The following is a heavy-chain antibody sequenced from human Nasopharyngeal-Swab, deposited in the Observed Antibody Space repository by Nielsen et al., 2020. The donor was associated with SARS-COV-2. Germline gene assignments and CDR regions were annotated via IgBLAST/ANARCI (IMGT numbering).Heavy chain of an antibody. CDR1: GASISSSINY. CDR2: VPYSGTA. CDR3: ARHESGDYLGLPFDY. J-gene: IGHJ4*02. V-gene: IGHV4-39*01. Sequence: SETLSLTCTLSGASISSSINYWGWIRQSPQKGLDWIGTVPYSGTANYNPSLNSRVTISVDTSKNQCSLKLISVTAADTAVYYCARHESGDYLGLPFDYWGQGTLVTVSS. D-gene: IGHD4-17*01.